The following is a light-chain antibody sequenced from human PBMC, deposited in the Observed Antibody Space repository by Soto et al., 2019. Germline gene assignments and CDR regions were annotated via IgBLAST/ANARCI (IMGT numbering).Light chain of an antibody. Sequence: DIQLTQSPSFLSASVGDRVTITCRASQGISNSLAGYQQKPGKAPKLLIYAASTLQRGVPSRFSGSGSGTEFSLTISSLQPEDFATYYCQQLNSYPRTVGQGTKVAIK. J-gene: IGKJ1*01. CDR3: QQLNSYPRT. CDR2: AAS. CDR1: QGISNS. V-gene: IGKV1-9*01.